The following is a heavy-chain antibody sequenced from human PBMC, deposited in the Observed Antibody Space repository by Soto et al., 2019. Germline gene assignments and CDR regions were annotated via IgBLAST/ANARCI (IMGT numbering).Heavy chain of an antibody. CDR3: ARGRYCLTGRCFPNWFDS. CDR2: IYKSATT. D-gene: IGHD7-27*01. CDR1: GDSISNLDYF. J-gene: IGHJ5*01. Sequence: SETLSLTCSVSGDSISNLDYFWAWIRQPPGQALEYIGYIYKSATTYYNPSFESRAAISVDTSKSQFSLNVTSVTAADTAVYFGARGRYCLTGRCFPNWFDSWGQGALVTVSS. V-gene: IGHV4-30-4*01.